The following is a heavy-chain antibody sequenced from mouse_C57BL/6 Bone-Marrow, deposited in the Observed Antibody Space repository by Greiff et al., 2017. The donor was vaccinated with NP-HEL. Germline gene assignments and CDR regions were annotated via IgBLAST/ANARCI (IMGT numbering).Heavy chain of an antibody. CDR3: ARRYRDAMDY. CDR1: GFTFSSYA. D-gene: IGHD2-12*01. Sequence: EVNVVESGGGLVKPGGSLKLSCAASGFTFSSYAMSWVRQTPEKRLEWVATISDGGSYTYYPDNVKGRFTISRDNAKNNLYLQMSHLKSEDTAMYYCARRYRDAMDYWGQGTSVTVSS. CDR2: ISDGGSYT. J-gene: IGHJ4*01. V-gene: IGHV5-4*03.